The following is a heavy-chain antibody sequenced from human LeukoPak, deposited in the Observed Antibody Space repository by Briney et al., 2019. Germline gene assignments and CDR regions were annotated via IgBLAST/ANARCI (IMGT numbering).Heavy chain of an antibody. J-gene: IGHJ4*02. V-gene: IGHV3-48*02. Sequence: GGTLRLSCAASGFTFSSYIMNWVRQAPGKGLEGVSYINCSSSHIYYANSVKGRFTISSDNAKNLLYLQMNSLRDEDTAVYYCARGSGSAFDYWGQGTLVTVSS. D-gene: IGHD2-15*01. CDR2: INCSSSHI. CDR3: ARGSGSAFDY. CDR1: GFTFSSYI.